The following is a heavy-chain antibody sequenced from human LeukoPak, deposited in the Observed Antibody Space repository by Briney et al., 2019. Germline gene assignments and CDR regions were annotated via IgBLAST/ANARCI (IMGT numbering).Heavy chain of an antibody. CDR3: ARGYSSGWLTPYYFDY. Sequence: SETLSLTCAVYGGSFSGYYWSWIRQPPGKGLEWIGEINHSGSTNYNPSLKSRVTISVDTSKNQFSLKLSSVTAADTAVYYCARGYSSGWLTPYYFDYWGHGTLVTVSS. CDR1: GGSFSGYY. D-gene: IGHD6-19*01. V-gene: IGHV4-34*01. J-gene: IGHJ4*01. CDR2: INHSGST.